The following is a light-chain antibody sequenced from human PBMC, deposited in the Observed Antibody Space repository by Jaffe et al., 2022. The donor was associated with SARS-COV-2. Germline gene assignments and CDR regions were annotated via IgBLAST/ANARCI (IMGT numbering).Light chain of an antibody. CDR3: QQSYSAPRT. Sequence: DIQMTQSPSSLSASVGDRVTITCRASQSITYYLNWYQHKPGKAPKLLIYAASSLQSGVPSRFSGSGSGTDFTLTITSLQPEDFATYYCQQSYSAPRTFGQGTKVEIK. V-gene: IGKV1-39*01. CDR1: QSITYY. CDR2: AAS. J-gene: IGKJ1*01.